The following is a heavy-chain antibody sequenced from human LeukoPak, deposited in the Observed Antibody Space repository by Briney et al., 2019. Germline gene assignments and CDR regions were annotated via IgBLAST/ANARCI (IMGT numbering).Heavy chain of an antibody. Sequence: GGSLRLSCAASGFTFSSYAMSWVRQAPGKGLEWVSAISGSGGSTYYADSVKGRFTISRDNSKNTLYLQMNSLRAEDTAVYYCAKGGGWLQLRGRNWFDPWGQGTLVTVSS. CDR2: ISGSGGST. D-gene: IGHD5-24*01. V-gene: IGHV3-23*01. CDR1: GFTFSSYA. J-gene: IGHJ5*02. CDR3: AKGGGWLQLRGRNWFDP.